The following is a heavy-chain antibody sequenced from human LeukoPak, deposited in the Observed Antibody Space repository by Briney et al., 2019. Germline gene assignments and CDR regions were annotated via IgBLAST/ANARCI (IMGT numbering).Heavy chain of an antibody. CDR2: IYYSGST. CDR3: ARAGSVAGTHWFDP. Sequence: SETLSLTCTVSGGSINTYDWSWIRQPPGKGLEWIGNIYYSGSTNYNPSLMSRVTISVDPSKNEFSLRLNSVTAADMAVYYCARAGSVAGTHWFDPWGQGTLVTVSS. D-gene: IGHD6-19*01. CDR1: GGSINTYD. V-gene: IGHV4-59*08. J-gene: IGHJ5*02.